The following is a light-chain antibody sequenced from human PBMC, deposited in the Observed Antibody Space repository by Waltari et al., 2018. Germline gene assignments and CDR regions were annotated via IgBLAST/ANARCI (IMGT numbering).Light chain of an antibody. CDR2: AAS. CDR3: QQLNSYPSL. Sequence: DIQLTQSPSFLSASVGDRVTITCRASQGISSYLAWYQQKPWKAPKLLIYAASTLQSGVPSRCSGCGSGTEFTLTISSLQPEDFATYYCQQLNSYPSLFGGGTKVEIK. J-gene: IGKJ4*01. V-gene: IGKV1-9*01. CDR1: QGISSY.